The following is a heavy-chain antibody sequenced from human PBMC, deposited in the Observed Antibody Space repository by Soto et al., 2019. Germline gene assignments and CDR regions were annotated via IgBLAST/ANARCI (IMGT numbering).Heavy chain of an antibody. CDR2: IYHSGST. V-gene: IGHV4-4*02. CDR1: GGSISSSNW. CDR3: ASLIAAAGTDYYYGMDV. D-gene: IGHD6-13*01. Sequence: QVQLQESGPGLVKPSGTLSLTCAVSGGSISSSNWWSWVRQPPGKGLEWIGEIYHSGSTNYNPSLKSRVTISVDKSKNQFSLKLSSVTAADTAVYYCASLIAAAGTDYYYGMDVWGQGTTVTVSS. J-gene: IGHJ6*02.